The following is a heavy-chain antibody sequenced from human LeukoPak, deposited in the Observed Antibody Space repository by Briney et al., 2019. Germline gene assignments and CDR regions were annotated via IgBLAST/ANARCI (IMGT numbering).Heavy chain of an antibody. D-gene: IGHD3-3*01. V-gene: IGHV1-69*04. J-gene: IGHJ3*02. CDR3: ARGPASTYDFWSGYLDAFDI. Sequence: ASVKVSCKASGGTFSSYAISWVRQAPGQGLEWMGRIIPILGIANYAQKLQGRVTMTTDTSTSTAYMELRSLRSDDTAVYYCARGPASTYDFWSGYLDAFDIWGQGTMVTVSS. CDR2: IIPILGIA. CDR1: GGTFSSYA.